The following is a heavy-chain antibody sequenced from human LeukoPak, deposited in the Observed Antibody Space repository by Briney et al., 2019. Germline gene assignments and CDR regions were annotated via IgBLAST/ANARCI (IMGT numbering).Heavy chain of an antibody. CDR3: AREGPTTNGMDI. CDR2: ISSSGSYT. Sequence: GGSLRLSCAASGFTFSDYYMSWIRQAPGKGLEWVSYISSSGSYTIYADSVKGRFTISRDNAKNSLYLQMNSLRAEDTAVYYCAREGPTTNGMDIWGQGTTVTVSS. D-gene: IGHD1-14*01. CDR1: GFTFSDYY. V-gene: IGHV3-11*06. J-gene: IGHJ6*02.